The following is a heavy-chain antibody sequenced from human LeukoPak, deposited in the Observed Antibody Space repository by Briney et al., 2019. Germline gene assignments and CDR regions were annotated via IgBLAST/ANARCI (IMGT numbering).Heavy chain of an antibody. J-gene: IGHJ5*02. CDR3: ATGGGQVGAYWFDP. Sequence: ASVKVSCKVSGYTLTELSMHWVRQAPGKGLEWMGGFDPEDGETIYAQKFQGRVTMTEDTSTDTAYMELSSLRSEDTAVYYCATGGGQVGAYWFDPWGQGTLVTVSS. CDR2: FDPEDGET. CDR1: GYTLTELS. V-gene: IGHV1-24*01. D-gene: IGHD1-26*01.